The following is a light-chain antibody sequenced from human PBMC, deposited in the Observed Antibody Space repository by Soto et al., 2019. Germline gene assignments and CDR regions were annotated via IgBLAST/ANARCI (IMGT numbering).Light chain of an antibody. CDR3: QQYSSYST. CDR1: HSINAW. J-gene: IGKJ1*01. Sequence: DIQMTQSPSTLSASVGDRVTITCRASHSINAWLAWYQQKPGKAPKILIYDASSLESGVPSRFSGSGSGTEFTLTISSLQPDDFATYYCQQYSSYSTFGQGTKVDIK. V-gene: IGKV1-5*01. CDR2: DAS.